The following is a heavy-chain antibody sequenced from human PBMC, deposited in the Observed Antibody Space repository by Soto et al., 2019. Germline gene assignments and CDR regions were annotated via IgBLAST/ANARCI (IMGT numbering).Heavy chain of an antibody. CDR1: GYSFSSYW. V-gene: IGHV5-51*01. J-gene: IGHJ4*01. D-gene: IGHD3-9*01. Sequence: GESLKISCKASGYSFSSYWIAWVRQMPGKGLEWMGIIYPGDSDARYSPSFEGQVTISVDTSINTAYLQWSYLKASDSAMYFCARQSDYNILTGYWYYFDYWGHGSLVTVSS. CDR3: ARQSDYNILTGYWYYFDY. CDR2: IYPGDSDA.